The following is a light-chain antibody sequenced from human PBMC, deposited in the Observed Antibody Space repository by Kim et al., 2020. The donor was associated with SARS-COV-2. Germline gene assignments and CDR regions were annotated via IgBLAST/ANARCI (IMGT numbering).Light chain of an antibody. CDR2: YAS. Sequence: EIVLTQSPATLSLSPGERATLSCRASQSVSSYLAWYQQKPGQAPRLLIYYASNRATGIPARFSGSGSGTDFTLTISSLEPEDFAVYYCQQRSNWPPALTFGGGTKLEIK. V-gene: IGKV3-11*01. J-gene: IGKJ4*01. CDR1: QSVSSY. CDR3: QQRSNWPPALT.